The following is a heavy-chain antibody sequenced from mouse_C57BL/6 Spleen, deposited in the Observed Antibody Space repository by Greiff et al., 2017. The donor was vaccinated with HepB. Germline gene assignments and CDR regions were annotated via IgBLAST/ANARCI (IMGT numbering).Heavy chain of an antibody. CDR2: IYPGDGDT. V-gene: IGHV1-82*01. Sequence: VQLQQSGPELVKPGASVKISCKASGYAFSSSWMNWVKQRPGKGLEWIGRIYPGDGDTNYNGKFKGKATLTADKSSSTAYMQLSSLTSEDSAVYCCARGRGVYYDYDEGFDYWGQGTTLTVSS. D-gene: IGHD2-4*01. CDR1: GYAFSSSW. J-gene: IGHJ2*01. CDR3: ARGRGVYYDYDEGFDY.